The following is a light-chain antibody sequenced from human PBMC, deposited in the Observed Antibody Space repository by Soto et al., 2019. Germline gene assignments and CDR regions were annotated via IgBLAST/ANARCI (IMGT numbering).Light chain of an antibody. CDR3: QQYNSYSIT. CDR1: QSISSW. Sequence: DIQMTPSPSTLSASVGARLTITCRASQSISSWLAWYQQKPGKAPKLLIYDASSLESGVPSRFSGSGSGTEFTLTISSLQPDEFATDYCQQYNSYSITFGQGTRLEIK. V-gene: IGKV1-5*01. CDR2: DAS. J-gene: IGKJ5*01.